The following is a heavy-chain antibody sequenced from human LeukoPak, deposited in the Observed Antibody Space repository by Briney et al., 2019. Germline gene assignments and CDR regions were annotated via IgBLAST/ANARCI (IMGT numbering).Heavy chain of an antibody. CDR1: GFTLGGHD. CDR3: VREARGYHYTYFDY. V-gene: IGHV3-13*01. J-gene: IGHJ4*02. CDR2: VSAGHHA. Sequence: PGGSLRLSCTASGFTLGGHDMHWVRQTTGGGLEWVAAVSAGHHAFYAGSVKGRFTVPRVDAKNSLYLQMNSLRAGDTAVYYCVREARGYHYTYFDYWGQGSLVTVSS. D-gene: IGHD5-18*01.